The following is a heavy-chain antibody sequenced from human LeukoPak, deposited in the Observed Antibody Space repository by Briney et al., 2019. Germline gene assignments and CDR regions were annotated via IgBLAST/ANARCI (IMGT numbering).Heavy chain of an antibody. CDR2: INHSGST. Sequence: GSLRLSCAASGFTFSSYSMSWIRQPPGKGLEWIGEINHSGSTNYNPSLKSRVTISVDTSKNQFSLKLSSVTAADTAVYYCARTYSSSGFNWFDPWGQGTLVTVSS. CDR1: GFTFSSYS. V-gene: IGHV4-34*01. CDR3: ARTYSSSGFNWFDP. D-gene: IGHD6-6*01. J-gene: IGHJ5*02.